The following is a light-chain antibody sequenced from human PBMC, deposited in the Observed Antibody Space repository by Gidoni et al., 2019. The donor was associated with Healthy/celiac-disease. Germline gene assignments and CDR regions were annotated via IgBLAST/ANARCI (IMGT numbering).Light chain of an antibody. CDR3: QQRSNWPT. Sequence: EMVLTQSPATLSLSPGERATLSCRPSQSVSSYLAWYQQKPGQAPRLLIYDASNGATGIPARFSGSGSGTDFTLTISSLEPEDFAVYYCQQRSNWPTFGQGTRLEIK. CDR1: QSVSSY. J-gene: IGKJ5*01. V-gene: IGKV3-11*01. CDR2: DAS.